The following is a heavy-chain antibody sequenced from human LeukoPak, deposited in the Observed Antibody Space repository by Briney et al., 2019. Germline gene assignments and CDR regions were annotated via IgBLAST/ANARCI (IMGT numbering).Heavy chain of an antibody. V-gene: IGHV3-7*03. CDR3: AGGGFGEAYYYYYYMDV. J-gene: IGHJ6*03. CDR1: GLTFSIHW. D-gene: IGHD3-10*01. Sequence: PGGSLRLSCAASGLTFSIHWMNWVRQAPGKGLECVANINQDGSDKYYVDSVKGRFTISRDNSKNTLFLQMNSLRAEDTAVYYCAGGGFGEAYYYYYYMDVWGKGTTVTVSS. CDR2: INQDGSDK.